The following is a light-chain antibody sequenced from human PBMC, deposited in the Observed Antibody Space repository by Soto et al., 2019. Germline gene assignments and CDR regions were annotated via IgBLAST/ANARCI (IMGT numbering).Light chain of an antibody. CDR1: HSVISS. CDR2: GAS. CDR3: QQYNSYLWT. V-gene: IGKV3-15*01. J-gene: IGKJ1*01. Sequence: DIVLTQSPATLSLSPGERATLSCRASHSVISSLAWYQQKPGQSPRLLIYGASTRATGIPARFSGSGSGTEFTLTISSLQPDDFATYYCQQYNSYLWTFGQGTKVDIK.